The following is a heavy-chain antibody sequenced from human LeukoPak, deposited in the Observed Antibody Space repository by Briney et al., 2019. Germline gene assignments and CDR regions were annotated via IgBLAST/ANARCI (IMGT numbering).Heavy chain of an antibody. D-gene: IGHD2-2*01. CDR3: AHIVVVPAANSYAFDI. J-gene: IGHJ3*02. Sequence: GGSLRLSCAASGFTFSSYSMNWVRQAPGKGLEWVSSISSSSSDIYYADSVKGRFTISRDNAKNSLYLQMNSLRAEDTAVYYCAHIVVVPAANSYAFDIWGQGTMVTVSS. CDR2: ISSSSSDI. CDR1: GFTFSSYS. V-gene: IGHV3-21*01.